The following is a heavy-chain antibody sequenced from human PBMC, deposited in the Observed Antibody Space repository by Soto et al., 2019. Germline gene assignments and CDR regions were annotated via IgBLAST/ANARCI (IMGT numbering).Heavy chain of an antibody. CDR3: AKDAAAGTYYYYGMDV. CDR1: GFTFSSYA. V-gene: IGHV3-30-3*01. D-gene: IGHD6-13*01. Sequence: GGSLRLSCAASGFTFSSYAMHWVRQAPGKGLEWVAVISYDAINKYYADSVKGRFTISRDNSKNTLYLQMNSLRAEDTAVYYCAKDAAAGTYYYYGMDVWGQGTTVTVSS. CDR2: ISYDAINK. J-gene: IGHJ6*02.